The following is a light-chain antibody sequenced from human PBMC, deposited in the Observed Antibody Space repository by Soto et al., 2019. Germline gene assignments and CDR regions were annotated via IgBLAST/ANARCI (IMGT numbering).Light chain of an antibody. CDR2: EGS. CDR1: SDDIGRYNQ. J-gene: IGLJ1*01. V-gene: IGLV2-23*01. Sequence: QSVLTQPASVSGSPGQSITISCTGSSDDIGRYNQVSWYQQHPGKAPKVMIYEGSQRPSGVSNRFSGSKSGNTASLTIAGLQAEDEADYNCCSYVGSTTYVFGSGTKVTVL. CDR3: CSYVGSTTYV.